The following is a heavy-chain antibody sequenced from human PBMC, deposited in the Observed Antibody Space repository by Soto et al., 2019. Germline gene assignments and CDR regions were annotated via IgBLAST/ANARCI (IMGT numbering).Heavy chain of an antibody. J-gene: IGHJ5*02. V-gene: IGHV3-33*01. CDR3: ARGRLNIAVAGLDWFDP. D-gene: IGHD6-19*01. CDR1: GFTFSSYG. Sequence: PGGSLRLSCAASGFTFSSYGMHWVRQAPGKGLEWVAVIWYDGSNKYYADSVKGRFTISRDNSKNTLYLQMNSLRAEDTAVYYCARGRLNIAVAGLDWFDPWGQGTLVTVSS. CDR2: IWYDGSNK.